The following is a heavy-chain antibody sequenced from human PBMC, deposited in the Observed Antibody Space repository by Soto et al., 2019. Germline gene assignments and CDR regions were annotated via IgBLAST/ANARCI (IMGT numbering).Heavy chain of an antibody. CDR2: IYFSWTT. CDR3: ARHGSH. Sequence: QLQLQEAGPGLVKPSETLSLTCNVSGVSISDTSYYWGWIRQPPGKGLEWIGTIYFSWTTLYNPSLKSRLTISVDTSKNQFSLRLSSVTAADTAVYYCARHGSHWGQGTLVAVSS. J-gene: IGHJ4*02. V-gene: IGHV4-39*01. CDR1: GVSISDTSYY.